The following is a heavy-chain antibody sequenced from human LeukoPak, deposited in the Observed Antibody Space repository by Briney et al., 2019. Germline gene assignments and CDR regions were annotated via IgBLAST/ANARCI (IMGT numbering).Heavy chain of an antibody. D-gene: IGHD3-9*01. CDR2: INGGNGNT. Sequence: ASVKVSCKASGYTFTSYAMHWVRQAPGQRLEWMGWINGGNGNTKYSQKFQGRVTITRDTSASTAYMELSSLRSEDTAVYYCARGHSVQPYFDWFPENWFDPWGQGTLVTVSS. V-gene: IGHV1-3*01. CDR1: GYTFTSYA. J-gene: IGHJ5*02. CDR3: ARGHSVQPYFDWFPENWFDP.